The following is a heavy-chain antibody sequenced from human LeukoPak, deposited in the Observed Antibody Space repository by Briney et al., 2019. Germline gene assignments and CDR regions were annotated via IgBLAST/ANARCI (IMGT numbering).Heavy chain of an antibody. CDR2: IIPILGIA. Sequence: GASVKVSCKASGGTFSSYAISWVRQAPGQGLEWMGRIIPILGIANYAQKFQGRVTITADKSTSTAYMELSSLRSEDTAVYYCASKIQWLVPGNAFDIWGQGTMVTVSS. J-gene: IGHJ3*02. D-gene: IGHD6-19*01. V-gene: IGHV1-69*04. CDR3: ASKIQWLVPGNAFDI. CDR1: GGTFSSYA.